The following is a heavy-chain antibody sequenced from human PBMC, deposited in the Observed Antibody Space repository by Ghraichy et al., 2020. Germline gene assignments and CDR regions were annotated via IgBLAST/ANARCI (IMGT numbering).Heavy chain of an antibody. V-gene: IGHV1-69*13. CDR2: IIPIFRTT. D-gene: IGHD4-17*01. CDR3: ARDRGNDYGDYGYYYYMDV. CDR1: GGTFSSYA. Sequence: SVKVSCKTSGGTFSSYAVSWLRQAPGQGLEWMGGIIPIFRTTSYAQKFQGRVTITADESTSTAYMELSSLRSEDTAVYYCARDRGNDYGDYGYYYYMDVWGKGTTVTVSS. J-gene: IGHJ6*03.